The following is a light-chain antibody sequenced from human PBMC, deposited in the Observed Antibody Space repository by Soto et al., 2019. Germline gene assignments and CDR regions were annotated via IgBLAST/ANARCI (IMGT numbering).Light chain of an antibody. CDR2: SAS. CDR1: QSINNY. Sequence: DIQMTQSPASLSVSVGDRVTITGRASQSINNYLNWYLQRPGQAPKLLIRSASTLQRGVPSRFSGSGSRTEFTLTIADLQPDDFGTYYCQQSLTMPITFGHGTKVDIK. CDR3: QQSLTMPIT. J-gene: IGKJ1*01. V-gene: IGKV1-39*01.